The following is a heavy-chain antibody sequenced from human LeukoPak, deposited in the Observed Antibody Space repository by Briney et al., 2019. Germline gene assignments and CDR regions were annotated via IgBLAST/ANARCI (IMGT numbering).Heavy chain of an antibody. Sequence: AGGSLRLSCAASGFTFTSYWMSWVRQPPGKGLERVANIKHDGKEKYYPYSVKGRFTISSDNVNRSLHLQMNRLRPEATAIYCCAREVRDGSGGYPSPTYWAQGTLVTVSS. CDR1: GFTFTSYW. V-gene: IGHV3-7*01. J-gene: IGHJ4*02. D-gene: IGHD3-10*01. CDR3: AREVRDGSGGYPSPTY. CDR2: IKHDGKEK.